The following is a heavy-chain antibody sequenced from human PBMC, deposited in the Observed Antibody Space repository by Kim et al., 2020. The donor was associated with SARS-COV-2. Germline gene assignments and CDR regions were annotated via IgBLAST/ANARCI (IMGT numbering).Heavy chain of an antibody. J-gene: IGHJ6*02. V-gene: IGHV3-15*01. Sequence: GGSLRLSCAASGFTFSNAWMSWVRQAPGKGLEWVGRIKSKTDGGTTDYAAPVKGRFTISRDDSKNTLYLQMNSLKTEDTAVYYCTTEPVRYYDILTGDYYYYGMDVWGQGTTVTVSS. D-gene: IGHD3-9*01. CDR2: IKSKTDGGTT. CDR3: TTEPVRYYDILTGDYYYYGMDV. CDR1: GFTFSNAW.